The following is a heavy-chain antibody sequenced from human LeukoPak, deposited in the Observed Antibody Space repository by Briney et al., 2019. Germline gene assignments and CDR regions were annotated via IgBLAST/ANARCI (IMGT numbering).Heavy chain of an antibody. D-gene: IGHD6-13*01. CDR1: GFTFDDYA. CDR3: AKDIGQLAPRGYYYYGMDV. CDR2: ISWNSGSI. J-gene: IGHJ6*02. Sequence: GGSLRLSCAASGFTFDDYAMHWVRQAPGKGLEWVSGISWNSGSIGYADSVKGRFTISRDNAKNSLYLQMNSLRAEDTALYYCAKDIGQLAPRGYYYYGMDVWGQGTTVTVSS. V-gene: IGHV3-9*01.